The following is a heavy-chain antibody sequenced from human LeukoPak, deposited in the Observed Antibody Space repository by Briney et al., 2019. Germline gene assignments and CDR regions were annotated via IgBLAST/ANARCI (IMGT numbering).Heavy chain of an antibody. D-gene: IGHD4-17*01. CDR3: AKGRHGDYDFDY. J-gene: IGHJ4*02. CDR2: ISYDGSNK. Sequence: GRSLRLSCAASGFTFSSYGMHWVRQAPGKGLEWVAVISYDGSNKYYADSVKGRFTISRDNSKNTLYLQTNSLRAEDTAVFYCAKGRHGDYDFDYWGQGTLVTVSS. V-gene: IGHV3-30*18. CDR1: GFTFSSYG.